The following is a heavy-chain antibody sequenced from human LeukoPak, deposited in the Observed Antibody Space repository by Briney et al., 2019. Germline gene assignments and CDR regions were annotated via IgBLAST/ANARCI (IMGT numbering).Heavy chain of an antibody. V-gene: IGHV5-51*01. CDR1: GYSFATYW. J-gene: IGHJ4*02. Sequence: GESPMLSCKGSGYSFATYWIAWVLQMPGKGLEWMGITHPGDSETRYSQSFQGQVTISADKSISTAYLQWTSLKASDTAMYYCARQVIAATSGLGYWGQGTLVTVSS. D-gene: IGHD2-21*01. CDR3: ARQVIAATSGLGY. CDR2: THPGDSET.